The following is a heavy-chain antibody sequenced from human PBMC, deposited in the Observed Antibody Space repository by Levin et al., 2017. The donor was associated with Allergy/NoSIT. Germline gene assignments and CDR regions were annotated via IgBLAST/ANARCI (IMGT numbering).Heavy chain of an antibody. D-gene: IGHD5-18*01. J-gene: IGHJ4*02. Sequence: KPSETLSLTCAVSGGSISSGGYSWSWIRQPPGTGLEWIGNIYLSGSTNDNPSLKSRVTMSVDRSKNQFSLKLSYVTAADTAVYYCARVAGYSYGYYFDYWGPGTLVTVSS. CDR1: GGSISSGGYS. V-gene: IGHV4-30-2*01. CDR2: IYLSGST. CDR3: ARVAGYSYGYYFDY.